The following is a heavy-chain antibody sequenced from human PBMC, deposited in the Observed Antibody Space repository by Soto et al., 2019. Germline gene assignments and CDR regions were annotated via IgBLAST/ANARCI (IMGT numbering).Heavy chain of an antibody. CDR3: VSDHHPGIAVAGTECHY. D-gene: IGHD6-19*01. CDR2: ISAYNGNT. V-gene: IGHV1-18*01. CDR1: GYKFTSYG. J-gene: IGHJ4*02. Sequence: QVQLVQSGAEVKKPGASVKVSCKASGYKFTSYGISWVRQAPGQGLEWMGWISAYNGNTNYAQKLQGRVTMTTDTSTSTAYMELMSVRSDVTAVYYCVSDHHPGIAVAGTECHYWGQGTLVTVSS.